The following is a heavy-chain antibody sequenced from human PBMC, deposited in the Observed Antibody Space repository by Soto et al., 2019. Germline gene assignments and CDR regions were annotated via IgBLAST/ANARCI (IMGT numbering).Heavy chain of an antibody. J-gene: IGHJ3*02. Sequence: EASVKVSCKASGYTFTSYAMHWVRQAPGQRLEWMGWINAGNGNTKYSQKFQGRVTITRDTSASTAYMELSSLRSEDTAVYYCARLGNYGDFDIWGQGTMVTVSS. CDR3: ARLGNYGDFDI. V-gene: IGHV1-3*01. CDR1: GYTFTSYA. CDR2: INAGNGNT. D-gene: IGHD4-17*01.